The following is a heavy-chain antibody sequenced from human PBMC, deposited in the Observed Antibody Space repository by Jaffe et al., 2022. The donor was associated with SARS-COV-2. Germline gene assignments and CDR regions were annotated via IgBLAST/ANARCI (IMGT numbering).Heavy chain of an antibody. CDR3: AKSIVVVPAAAYYYYGMDV. J-gene: IGHJ6*02. D-gene: IGHD2-2*01. V-gene: IGHV3-23*01. Sequence: EVQLLESGGGLVQPGGSLRLSCAASGFTFSSYAMSWVRQAPGKGLEWVSAISGSGGSTYYADSVKGRFTISRDNSKNTLYLQMNSLRAEDTAVYYCAKSIVVVPAAAYYYYGMDVWGQGTTVTVSS. CDR1: GFTFSSYA. CDR2: ISGSGGST.